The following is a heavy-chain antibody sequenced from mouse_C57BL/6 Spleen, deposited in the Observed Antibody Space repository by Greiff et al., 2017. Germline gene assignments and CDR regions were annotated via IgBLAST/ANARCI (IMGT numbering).Heavy chain of an antibody. D-gene: IGHD1-1*01. J-gene: IGHJ2*01. CDR3: ARGDYGSAYYFDC. Sequence: VQLQQSGAELVRPGASVKLSCKASGYTFTDYYINWVKQRPGQGLEWIARIYPGSGNTYYNEKFKGKATLTAEKSSSTAYMQLSSLTSEDSAVYFCARGDYGSAYYFDCWGQGTTLTVST. CDR2: IYPGSGNT. V-gene: IGHV1-76*01. CDR1: GYTFTDYY.